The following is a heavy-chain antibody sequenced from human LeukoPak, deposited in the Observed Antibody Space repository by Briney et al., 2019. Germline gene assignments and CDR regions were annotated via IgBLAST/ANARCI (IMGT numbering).Heavy chain of an antibody. V-gene: IGHV3-9*01. CDR2: ISWNSGSI. J-gene: IGHJ4*02. CDR3: ANPRGY. Sequence: PGGSLRLSCAASGFTFDDYAIHWVRQAPGKGLEWVSGISWNSGSIGYADSVKGRFTISRDNAKNSLYLQMNSLRAEDTALYYCANPRGYWGQGTLVTVSS. CDR1: GFTFDDYA.